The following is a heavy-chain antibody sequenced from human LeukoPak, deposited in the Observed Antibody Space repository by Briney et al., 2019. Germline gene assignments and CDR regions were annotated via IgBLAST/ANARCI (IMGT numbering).Heavy chain of an antibody. Sequence: SETLSLTCTVSGGSISSYYWSWIRQPPGKGLEWIGYIYYSGSTNYNPSLKSRVTISVDTSKNQFSLKLSSVTAADTAVYYCARGGLRGVIWGYFDYWGQGTLVTVSS. CDR2: IYYSGST. CDR3: ARGGLRGVIWGYFDY. V-gene: IGHV4-59*01. CDR1: GGSISSYY. D-gene: IGHD3-10*01. J-gene: IGHJ4*02.